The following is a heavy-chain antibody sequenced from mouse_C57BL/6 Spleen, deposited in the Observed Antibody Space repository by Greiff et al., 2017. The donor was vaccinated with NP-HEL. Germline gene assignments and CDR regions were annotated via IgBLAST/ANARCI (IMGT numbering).Heavy chain of an antibody. Sequence: QVQLQQSGAELVKPGASVKMSCKASGYTFTTYPIEWMKQNHGKSLEWIGNFHPYNDDTKYNEKFKGKATLTVEKSSSTVYLELSRLTSDDAAVYYCARGLYYGYDGYYFDYWGQGTTLTVSS. CDR2: FHPYNDDT. CDR1: GYTFTTYP. J-gene: IGHJ2*01. CDR3: ARGLYYGYDGYYFDY. V-gene: IGHV1-47*01. D-gene: IGHD2-2*01.